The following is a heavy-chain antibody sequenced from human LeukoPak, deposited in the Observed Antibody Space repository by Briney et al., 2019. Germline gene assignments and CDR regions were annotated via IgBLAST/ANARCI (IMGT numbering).Heavy chain of an antibody. V-gene: IGHV3-74*01. D-gene: IGHD1-1*01. J-gene: IGHJ6*02. CDR2: IKTDGGST. Sequence: GGSLRLSCAASGFTFSSYRTHWVRQVPGKGLVWVSLIKTDGGSTSYADSVKGRFTISRDNAKNTLHLLMNSLRAEDTAVYYCARDEGTYGMDVWGQGTTVTVSS. CDR1: GFTFSSYR. CDR3: ARDEGTYGMDV.